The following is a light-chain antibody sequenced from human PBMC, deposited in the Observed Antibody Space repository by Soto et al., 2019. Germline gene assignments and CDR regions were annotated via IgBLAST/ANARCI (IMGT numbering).Light chain of an antibody. CDR1: NIWSKS. V-gene: IGLV3-21*02. Sequence: ELTQPPSVSVAPGQTASFTCGGHNIWSKSVHWYQQKPGQAPILVIYDDDDRPSGIPGRFSGSNSGSAATLTISRVEAGDEADYYCQVWDSDTDHVVFGGGTKLTVL. CDR2: DDD. J-gene: IGLJ2*01. CDR3: QVWDSDTDHVV.